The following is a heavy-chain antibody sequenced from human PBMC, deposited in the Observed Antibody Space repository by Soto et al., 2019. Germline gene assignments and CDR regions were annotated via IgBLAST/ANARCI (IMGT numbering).Heavy chain of an antibody. CDR2: ISYDGSNK. CDR3: ARANPRFDPLTNYYYYGMDV. Sequence: LRLSCAASGFTFSSYAMHLVRQAPVKGLEWVAVISYDGSNKYYADSVKGRFTISRDNSKNTLYLQMNSLRAEDTAVYYCARANPRFDPLTNYYYYGMDVWGQGTTVTVS. J-gene: IGHJ6*02. V-gene: IGHV3-30-3*01. D-gene: IGHD1-1*01. CDR1: GFTFSSYA.